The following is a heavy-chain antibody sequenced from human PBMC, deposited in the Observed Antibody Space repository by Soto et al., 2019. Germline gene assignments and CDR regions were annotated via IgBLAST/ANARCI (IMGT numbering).Heavy chain of an antibody. D-gene: IGHD1-1*01. V-gene: IGHV4-59*08. CDR2: FNHNGYS. CDR3: ARQGYGPLHGLVDV. J-gene: IGHJ6*02. CDR1: GGSIIDYY. Sequence: QVQLQESGPGLVKPSETLSLTCTVSGGSIIDYYCSWFRQPPGKGLEWIGYFNHNGYSAYNLSLKRRVTMSVDTSKTQFSLTLDSVTATDTAVYYCARQGYGPLHGLVDVWGQGTTVIVS.